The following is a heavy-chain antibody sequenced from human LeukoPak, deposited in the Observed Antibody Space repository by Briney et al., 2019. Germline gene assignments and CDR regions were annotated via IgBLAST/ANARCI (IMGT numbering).Heavy chain of an antibody. Sequence: SETLSLTCTVSGGSSSSNYWSWIRQPPGKGLEWIGYIHYTGSTNYNPSLKSRVTISIDSSKNQFSLTLSSVTAADTAVYYCARVGYYFDSSGYNRYYFDYWGQGTLVTVSS. J-gene: IGHJ4*02. D-gene: IGHD3-22*01. CDR2: IHYTGST. V-gene: IGHV4-59*01. CDR1: GGSSSSNY. CDR3: ARVGYYFDSSGYNRYYFDY.